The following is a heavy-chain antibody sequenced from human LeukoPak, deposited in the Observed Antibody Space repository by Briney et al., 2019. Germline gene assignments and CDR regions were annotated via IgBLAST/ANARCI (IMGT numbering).Heavy chain of an antibody. CDR3: AKDMLVTTLDY. Sequence: GGSLRLSCAASGFTFSSYAMSWLRQAPGKGLEWVAFIRYDGSNKYYADSVKGRFTISRDNSKNTLYLQMNSLRAEDTAVYYCAKDMLVTTLDYWGQGTLVTVSS. V-gene: IGHV3-30*02. CDR1: GFTFSSYA. CDR2: IRYDGSNK. D-gene: IGHD4-17*01. J-gene: IGHJ4*02.